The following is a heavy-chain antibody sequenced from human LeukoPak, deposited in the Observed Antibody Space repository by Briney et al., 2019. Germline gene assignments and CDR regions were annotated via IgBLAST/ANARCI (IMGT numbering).Heavy chain of an antibody. V-gene: IGHV3-7*01. CDR1: GFTFSSYW. Sequence: SGGSLRLSCAASGFTFSSYWMSWVRQAPGKGLEWVVNINQDGSEKYYVDSVKGRFTISRDNAKNSLSLQMNSLRAEDTAVYYCARGKTTSGMSAGYWGQGILVTVSP. CDR3: ARGKTTSGMSAGY. D-gene: IGHD1-1*01. CDR2: INQDGSEK. J-gene: IGHJ4*02.